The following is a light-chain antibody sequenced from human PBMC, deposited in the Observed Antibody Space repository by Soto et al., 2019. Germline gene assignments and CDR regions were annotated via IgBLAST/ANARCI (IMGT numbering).Light chain of an antibody. Sequence: EIVMTQSPATLSVSPGERATLSCRASQSVSNNLAWYQQKPGQAPRLLIYGASTRATGIPARFSGSGSGTEFTLTIRSLQSEDFAVYSCQQYNTWSPLTFGGGTKVETK. CDR3: QQYNTWSPLT. J-gene: IGKJ4*01. CDR2: GAS. CDR1: QSVSNN. V-gene: IGKV3-15*01.